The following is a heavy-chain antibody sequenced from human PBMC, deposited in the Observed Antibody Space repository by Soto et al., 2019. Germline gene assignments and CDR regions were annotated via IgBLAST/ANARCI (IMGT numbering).Heavy chain of an antibody. CDR1: GFSLSTSGVG. CDR2: IYWNDDK. J-gene: IGHJ4*02. CDR3: ANREFYDILTGYYSGGHFDY. V-gene: IGHV2-5*01. D-gene: IGHD3-9*01. Sequence: SGPTLVNPTQTLTLTCTFSGFSLSTSGVGVGWIRQPPGKALEWLALIYWNDDKRYSPSLKSRLTITNDTSKNQVVLTMTNMDPVDTATYYCANREFYDILTGYYSGGHFDYWGQGTLVTVSS.